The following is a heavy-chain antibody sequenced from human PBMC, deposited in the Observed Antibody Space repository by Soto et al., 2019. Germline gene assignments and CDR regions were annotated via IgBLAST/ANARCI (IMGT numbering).Heavy chain of an antibody. CDR1: GENISIGGYY. D-gene: IGHD2-2*01. CDR2: IFYSGYN. CDR3: ARLNPLVVLQTPMGRFDP. V-gene: IGHV4-31*03. Sequence: PTDTLSLSCTVSGENISIGGYYWSGIRQSPGKGLEWIGYIFYSGYNYYNPSLKSRLSMSVDTSKNQFSLRLTSVTAADTAVYFCARLNPLVVLQTPMGRFDPWGQGNPVTVSS. J-gene: IGHJ5*02.